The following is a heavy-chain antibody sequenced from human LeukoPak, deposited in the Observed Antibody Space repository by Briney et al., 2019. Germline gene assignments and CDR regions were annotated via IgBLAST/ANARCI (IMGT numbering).Heavy chain of an antibody. CDR2: IWYDGSNK. V-gene: IGHV3-33*01. Sequence: PGRSLRLSCAASGFTFSSYGMHWVRQAPGKGLEWVAVIWYDGSNKYYADSVKGRFTISRDNSKNTLYLQMNSLRAKDTAVYYCARDLRHSSGWTTLFDPWGQGTLVTVSS. CDR1: GFTFSSYG. J-gene: IGHJ5*02. D-gene: IGHD6-19*01. CDR3: ARDLRHSSGWTTLFDP.